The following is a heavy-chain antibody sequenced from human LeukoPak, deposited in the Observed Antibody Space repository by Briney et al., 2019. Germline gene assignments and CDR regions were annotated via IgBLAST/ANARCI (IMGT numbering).Heavy chain of an antibody. J-gene: IGHJ4*02. V-gene: IGHV1-69*13. Sequence: SVKVSCKASGGTFISYAISWVRQAPGQGLEWMGGIIPIFGTANYAQKFQGRVTITADESASTAYMELSSLRSEDTAVYYCARLPSQLVHVDYWGQGTLVTVSS. CDR1: GGTFISYA. CDR2: IIPIFGTA. D-gene: IGHD6-6*01. CDR3: ARLPSQLVHVDY.